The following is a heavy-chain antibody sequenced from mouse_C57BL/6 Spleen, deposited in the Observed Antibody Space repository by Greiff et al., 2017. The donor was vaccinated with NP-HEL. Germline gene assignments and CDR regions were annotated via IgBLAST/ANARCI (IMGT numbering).Heavy chain of an antibody. CDR2: ISDGGSYT. D-gene: IGHD1-1*01. CDR1: GFTFSSYA. V-gene: IGHV5-4*01. CDR3: ARDRGYDCSSDRYFDV. J-gene: IGHJ1*03. Sequence: DVQLVESGGGLVKPGGSLKLSCAASGFTFSSYAMSWVRQTPEKRLEWVATISDGGSYTYYPDNVKGRFTISRDNAKNNLYLQMSHLKSDDTSMYYCARDRGYDCSSDRYFDVWGTGTTVTVS.